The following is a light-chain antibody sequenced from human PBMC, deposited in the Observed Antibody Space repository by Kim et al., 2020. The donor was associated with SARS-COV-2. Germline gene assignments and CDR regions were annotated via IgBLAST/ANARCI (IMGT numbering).Light chain of an antibody. CDR2: RDS. V-gene: IGLV3-9*01. CDR1: NIGSKN. J-gene: IGLJ1*01. CDR3: QVWDSSTYV. Sequence: SVALGQTARITCGGTNIGSKNVHWYQQKPGQAPVLDIYRDSNRPSGIPERFSGSNSGNTATLTISRAQAGDEADYYCQVWDSSTYVFGTGTKVTVL.